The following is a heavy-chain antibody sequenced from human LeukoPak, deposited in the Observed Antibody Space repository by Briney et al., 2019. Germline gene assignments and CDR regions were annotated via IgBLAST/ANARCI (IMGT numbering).Heavy chain of an antibody. CDR2: ISGSGGST. J-gene: IGHJ4*02. D-gene: IGHD3-9*01. V-gene: IGHV3-23*01. Sequence: GGSLRLSCAASGFTFSSYAMSWVRQAPGKGLEWVSAISGSGGSTYYADSVKGRFTISRDNSKNTLYLQMNSLRAEDTAVYYCANGDEYYDILTGYYNGQYFDYWGQGTLVTVSS. CDR3: ANGDEYYDILTGYYNGQYFDY. CDR1: GFTFSSYA.